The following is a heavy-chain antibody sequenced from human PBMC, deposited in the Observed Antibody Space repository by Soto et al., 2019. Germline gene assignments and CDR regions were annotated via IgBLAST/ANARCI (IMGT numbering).Heavy chain of an antibody. D-gene: IGHD2-2*01. Sequence: AASVKVSFKASCFTFTSYGISWVRQAPGQGLEWMGWISAYNGNTNYAQKLQGRVTMTTDTSTSTAYMELRSLRSDDTAVYYCARGDVVVPAALALIDYWGQGTLVTVSS. V-gene: IGHV1-18*01. CDR3: ARGDVVVPAALALIDY. CDR1: CFTFTSYG. CDR2: ISAYNGNT. J-gene: IGHJ4*02.